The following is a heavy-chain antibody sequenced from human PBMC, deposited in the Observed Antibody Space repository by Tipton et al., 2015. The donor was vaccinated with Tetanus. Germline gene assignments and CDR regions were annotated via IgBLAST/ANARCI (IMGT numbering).Heavy chain of an antibody. CDR3: ATVGLVTASVKY. CDR1: GASISSSGYY. Sequence: TLSLTCTVSGASISSSGYYWSWIRQHPGKGLEWIGYMYYSGSTFYNPSLKSRVTISRDTSKNQFSLKLSAVTAADTAVYYCATVGLVTASVKYWGQGTLVTVSS. J-gene: IGHJ4*01. CDR2: MYYSGST. V-gene: IGHV4-31*03. D-gene: IGHD2-21*02.